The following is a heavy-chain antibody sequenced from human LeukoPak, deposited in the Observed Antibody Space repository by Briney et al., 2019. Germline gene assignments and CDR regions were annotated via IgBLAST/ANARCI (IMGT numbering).Heavy chain of an antibody. Sequence: PGGSLRLSXAASGFTVSSNYMSWVRQAPGKGLGWVSVIYSGGSTYYADSVKGRFTISRDNSKNTLYLQMNSLRAEDTAVYYCARESQYYYDSSGYSTTWGQGTLVTVSS. CDR1: GFTVSSNY. CDR3: ARESQYYYDSSGYSTT. CDR2: IYSGGST. D-gene: IGHD3-22*01. J-gene: IGHJ4*02. V-gene: IGHV3-66*02.